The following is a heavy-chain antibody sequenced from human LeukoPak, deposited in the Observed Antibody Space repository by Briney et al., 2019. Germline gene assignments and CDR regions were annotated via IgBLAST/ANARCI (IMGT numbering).Heavy chain of an antibody. CDR3: ASAYMVRGVIPFDP. CDR1: GGSISSSSYY. CDR2: IYYSGST. D-gene: IGHD3-10*01. V-gene: IGHV4-39*01. J-gene: IGHJ5*02. Sequence: PSETLSLTCTVSGGSISSSSYYWGWIRQPPGKGLEWIGSIYYSGSTYYNPSLKSRVTISVDTSKNQFSLKLSSVTAADTAVYYCASAYMVRGVIPFDPWGQGTLVTVSS.